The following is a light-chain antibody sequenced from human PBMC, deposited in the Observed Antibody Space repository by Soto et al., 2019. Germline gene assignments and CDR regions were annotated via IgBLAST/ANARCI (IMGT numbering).Light chain of an antibody. CDR1: QSVSSSY. CDR3: QQYGSLSWT. V-gene: IGKV3-20*01. CDR2: GAS. J-gene: IGKJ1*01. Sequence: EIVLTQSPGTLSLSPGERATLSCRASQSVSSSYLAWYQQKPGQAPRLLVYGASTRDTAIPARFSGSGSGTDFTLTISRLEPEDFAVYYCQQYGSLSWTFGQGTKVDI.